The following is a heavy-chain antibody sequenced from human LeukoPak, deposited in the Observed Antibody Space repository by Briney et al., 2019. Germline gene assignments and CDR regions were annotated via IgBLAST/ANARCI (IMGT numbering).Heavy chain of an antibody. CDR1: GFSFSTYW. CDR2: IKQDGSEK. Sequence: PGGSLRLSCAASGFSFSTYWMSWVRQAPGKGLEWVANIKQDGSEKYYVDSVKGRFTISRDNAKNSLYLQMNSLRAEDTAMYYCATISYFYGMVVWGQGTTVTVSS. J-gene: IGHJ6*02. CDR3: ATISYFYGMVV. V-gene: IGHV3-7*01.